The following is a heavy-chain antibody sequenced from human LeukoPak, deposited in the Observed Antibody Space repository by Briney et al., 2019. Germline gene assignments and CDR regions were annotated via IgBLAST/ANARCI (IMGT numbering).Heavy chain of an antibody. D-gene: IGHD3-10*01. CDR3: ARRGATGLWFDP. Sequence: SETLSLTCTVSGGSISSSYWSWIRQPPGKGLEWIGYIYYSGSTNYNPSLKSRLTISVDTSKNYFSLRMTSVTAADTAVYYCARRGATGLWFDPWGQGTLVTVSS. CDR2: IYYSGST. J-gene: IGHJ5*02. V-gene: IGHV4-59*01. CDR1: GGSISSSY.